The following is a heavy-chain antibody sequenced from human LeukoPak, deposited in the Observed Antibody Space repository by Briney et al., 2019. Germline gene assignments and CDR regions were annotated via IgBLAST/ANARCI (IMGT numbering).Heavy chain of an antibody. CDR3: ARRIAAAGVGIVY. D-gene: IGHD6-13*01. V-gene: IGHV1-8*01. CDR2: MNPDSGNT. J-gene: IGHJ4*02. Sequence: GASVKVSCKASGHTFTSYDINWVRQATRQGLEWMGWMNPDSGNTGYAQKFQGRVTMTRNPSISTAYMELSSLTSEDTAVYHCARRIAAAGVGIVYWGQGTLVTVSS. CDR1: GHTFTSYD.